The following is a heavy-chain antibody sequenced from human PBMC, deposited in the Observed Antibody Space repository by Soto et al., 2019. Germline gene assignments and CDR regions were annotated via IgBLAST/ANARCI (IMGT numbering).Heavy chain of an antibody. D-gene: IGHD2-8*01. Sequence: SEPLSVTSNVPAGSLKTYNLICIPKHPGKGLEWIGYIYHSGSTNYNPSLQSRATISIDTSKNQFSLRLTSVTPADTAVYYCARVIRAVGVPCDYWGQGTLVTVSP. CDR3: ARVIRAVGVPCDY. CDR2: IYHSGST. J-gene: IGHJ4*02. V-gene: IGHV4-59*01. CDR1: AGSLKTYN.